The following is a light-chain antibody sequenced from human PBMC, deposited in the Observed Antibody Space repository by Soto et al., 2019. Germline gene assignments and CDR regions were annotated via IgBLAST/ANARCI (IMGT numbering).Light chain of an antibody. CDR3: QTWGTGIWV. V-gene: IGLV4-69*01. CDR2: LNSDGSH. Sequence: QPVLTQSPSASASLGASVKLTCTLSSGHSSYAIAWHQQQPEKGPRYLMKLNSDGSHSKGDGIPDRFSGSSSGAERYLTISSLQSEDEADSYCQTWGTGIWVFGGGTKLTGL. CDR1: SGHSSYA. J-gene: IGLJ3*02.